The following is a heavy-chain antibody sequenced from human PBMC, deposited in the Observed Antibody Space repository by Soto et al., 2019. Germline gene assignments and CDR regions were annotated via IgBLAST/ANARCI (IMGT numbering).Heavy chain of an antibody. CDR3: VRSRQMESGNDYGLDV. D-gene: IGHD1-1*01. Sequence: QVQLQESGSGLVKPSQSLSLTCTVSGVSLNTADTWWSWIRQSPGKGLEFIGYYHSGGSTYYDASFRRPVIISAGTTNSQFSLKLSSVTVADTAVYFCVRSRQMESGNDYGLDVWGQGTTVTVSS. CDR2: YHSGGST. V-gene: IGHV4-30-4*01. CDR1: GVSLNTADTW. J-gene: IGHJ6*02.